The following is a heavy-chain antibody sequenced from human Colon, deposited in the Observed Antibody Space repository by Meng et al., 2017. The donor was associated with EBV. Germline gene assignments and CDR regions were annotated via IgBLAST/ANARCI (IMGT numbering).Heavy chain of an antibody. CDR3: ARGKQDAWELLAY. D-gene: IGHD1-26*01. Sequence: VKRRESGQGLLKPSGSLSLSSGASGVSISSNIRWTWVRQPPGKGLEWIGDIDDSGSTNYNPSLNSRISISLDKSKNHFSLKVNSVTAADTAVYYCARGKQDAWELLAYWGQGALVTVSS. CDR1: GVSISSNIR. J-gene: IGHJ4*02. CDR2: IDDSGST. V-gene: IGHV4-4*02.